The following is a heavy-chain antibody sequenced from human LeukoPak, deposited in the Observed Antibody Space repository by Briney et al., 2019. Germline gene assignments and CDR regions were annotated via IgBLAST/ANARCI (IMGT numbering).Heavy chain of an antibody. J-gene: IGHJ3*02. D-gene: IGHD3-22*01. CDR1: GVSINSYY. Sequence: SETLSLTCTVSGVSINSYYWGWIRQPPGQGLEWIGFIYYSGTTNYNPSLTSRVTISIDTYKNHCSLKLSSVTAADTAVYYCATRYYYDSGRPFEIWGQGTMVTVSS. CDR3: ATRYYYDSGRPFEI. CDR2: IYYSGTT. V-gene: IGHV4-59*08.